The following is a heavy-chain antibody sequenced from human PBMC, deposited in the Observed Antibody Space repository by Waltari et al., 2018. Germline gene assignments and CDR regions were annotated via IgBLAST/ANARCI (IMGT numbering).Heavy chain of an antibody. V-gene: IGHV4-34*01. D-gene: IGHD2-2*01. CDR1: GGSFSTYY. CDR2: TNQSVSS. CDR3: AGYQLPETFYYYPMDV. J-gene: IGHJ6*02. Sequence: QVQLQQWGAGLLKPSETLSLTCAVSGGSFSTYYWNWIRQPPGKGLEWIGETNQSVSSNYNPSLKSRVTISVETSKKQFSLKLTSVTAADTAVYYCAGYQLPETFYYYPMDVWGQGTTVTVSS.